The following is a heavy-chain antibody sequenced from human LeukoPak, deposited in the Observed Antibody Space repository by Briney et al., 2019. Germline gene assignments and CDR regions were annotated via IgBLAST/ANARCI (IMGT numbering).Heavy chain of an antibody. D-gene: IGHD6-19*01. CDR2: IYYSGST. CDR1: GGSISSSSYY. J-gene: IGHJ6*03. CDR3: AIKARSGWRPYMDV. Sequence: SETLSLTCTVSGGSISSSSYYWGWIRQPPGKGLEWIGTIYYSGSTCYNPSLKSRVTISVDTSKDQFSLKLSSVTAADTAVYYCAIKARSGWRPYMDVWGKGTTVTVSS. V-gene: IGHV4-39*07.